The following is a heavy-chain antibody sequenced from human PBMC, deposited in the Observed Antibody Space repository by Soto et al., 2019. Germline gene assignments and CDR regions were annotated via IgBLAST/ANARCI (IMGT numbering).Heavy chain of an antibody. J-gene: IGHJ4*02. CDR2: ISAYNGNT. Sequence: ASVKVSCKASGHTFTSYGISWVRQAPGQGLEWMGWISAYNGNTNYAQKLQGRVTMTTDTSTSTAYMELRSLRSDDTAVYYCARKAWNQYYFDYWGQGTLVTVSS. V-gene: IGHV1-18*04. CDR1: GHTFTSYG. CDR3: ARKAWNQYYFDY. D-gene: IGHD1-1*01.